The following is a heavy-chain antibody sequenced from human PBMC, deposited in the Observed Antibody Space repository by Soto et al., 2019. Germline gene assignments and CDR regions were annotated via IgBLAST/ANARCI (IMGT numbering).Heavy chain of an antibody. D-gene: IGHD2-2*01. V-gene: IGHV3-21*01. CDR3: VWVVPAATIHRIDSMDV. Sequence: GGSLRLSCAPSGFTFSSYSMNWVRQAPGKGLEWVSSISSSSSYIYYADSVKGRFTISRDNAKNSLYLQMNSLRAEDTAVYYCVWVVPAATIHRIDSMDVWGKGTTVTVSS. J-gene: IGHJ6*03. CDR2: ISSSSSYI. CDR1: GFTFSSYS.